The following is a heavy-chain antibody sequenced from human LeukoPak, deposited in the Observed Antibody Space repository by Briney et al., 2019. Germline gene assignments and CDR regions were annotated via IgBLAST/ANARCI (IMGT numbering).Heavy chain of an antibody. CDR3: ARGALDHATMTNYFEY. D-gene: IGHD4-17*01. CDR2: INPNSCGT. Sequence: GASMTVPCKHSGYTFHDHYIQRVRQAPPQGLDWLGWINPNSCGTSYAQKFQGRVTMTRDTSISTDYMELSRLGSDDAAVYYCARGALDHATMTNYFEYWGQGILVTASS. V-gene: IGHV1-2*02. CDR1: GYTFHDHY. J-gene: IGHJ4*02.